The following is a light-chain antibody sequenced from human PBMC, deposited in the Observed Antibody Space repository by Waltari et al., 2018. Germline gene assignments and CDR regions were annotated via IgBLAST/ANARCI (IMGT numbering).Light chain of an antibody. CDR1: ALPKKY. Sequence: SYELTQPPSVSVSPGQTARITCSGDALPKKYAYWAQQKSGQAPVLVIYEESKRPSGIPERFSGSSSGTMATLTISGAQVEDEADYYCYSTDSSGNHWVFGGGTKLTVL. V-gene: IGLV3-10*01. CDR2: EES. J-gene: IGLJ3*02. CDR3: YSTDSSGNHWV.